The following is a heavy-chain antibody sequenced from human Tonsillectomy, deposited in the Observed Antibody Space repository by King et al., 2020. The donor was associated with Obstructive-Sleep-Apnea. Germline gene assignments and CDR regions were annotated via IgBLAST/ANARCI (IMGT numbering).Heavy chain of an antibody. V-gene: IGHV4-39*07. J-gene: IGHJ2*01. CDR3: ARSSDYYDSSGYSYWYFDL. D-gene: IGHD3-22*01. CDR2: IYYSGST. CDR1: GGSISSSSYY. Sequence: QLQESGPGLVKPSETLSLTCTVSGGSISSSSYYWGWIRQPPGKGLEWIGSIYYSGSTYYNPSLKSRVTISVETSKNQFSLKLSSVTAADTAVYYCARSSDYYDSSGYSYWYFDLWGRGTLVTVSS.